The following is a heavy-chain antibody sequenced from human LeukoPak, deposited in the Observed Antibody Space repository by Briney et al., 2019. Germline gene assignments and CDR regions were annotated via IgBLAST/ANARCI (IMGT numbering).Heavy chain of an antibody. CDR2: ISSSSSTI. J-gene: IGHJ6*02. V-gene: IGHV3-48*01. CDR3: ATYYDFWSGYYEGSGMDV. CDR1: GFIFGNYA. Sequence: GGSLRLSCAASGFIFGNYAMNWVRQAPGKGLEWVSYISSSSSTIYYADSVKGRFTISRDNAKNSLYLQMNSLRAEDTAVYYCATYYDFWSGYYEGSGMDVWGQGTTVTVSS. D-gene: IGHD3-3*01.